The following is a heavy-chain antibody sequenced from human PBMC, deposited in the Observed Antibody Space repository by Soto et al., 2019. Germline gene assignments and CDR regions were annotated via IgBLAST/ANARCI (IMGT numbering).Heavy chain of an antibody. D-gene: IGHD5-12*01. CDR2: IYSNGST. J-gene: IGHJ4*02. V-gene: IGHV3-53*04. CDR3: AATRLGY. Sequence: EVQLVESGGGLVQPGGSLRLSCAVSGFTVSSNYMSWVRQAPGKGLEWVSVIYSNGSTYYADSVKGRFTIARHNSKNTLYLQMSSRRAEDTAVYYCAATRLGYWGQGTLVTVSS. CDR1: GFTVSSNY.